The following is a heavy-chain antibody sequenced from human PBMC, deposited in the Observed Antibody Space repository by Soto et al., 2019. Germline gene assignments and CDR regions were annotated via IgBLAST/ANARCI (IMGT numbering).Heavy chain of an antibody. CDR1: GFTFSSYG. Sequence: QVQLVESGGGVVQPGRSLRLSCAASGFTFSSYGMHWVRQAPGKGLEWVAVISYDGSNKYYADSVKGRFTISRDNSKNTLYLQMNSLRAEDTAVYYCAKSGLGEVGELLAPFDYWGQGTLVTVSS. J-gene: IGHJ4*02. CDR2: ISYDGSNK. V-gene: IGHV3-30*18. D-gene: IGHD1-26*01. CDR3: AKSGLGEVGELLAPFDY.